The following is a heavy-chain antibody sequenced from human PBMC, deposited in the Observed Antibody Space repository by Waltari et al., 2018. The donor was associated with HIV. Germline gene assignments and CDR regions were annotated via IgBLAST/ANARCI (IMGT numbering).Heavy chain of an antibody. CDR3: VIDAVIVGDIPLLAH. CDR2: ISYDGRNK. J-gene: IGHJ4*02. CDR1: GVTLGCGG. Sequence: QVQLVESGGGVVQPGRSLRLSCADSGVTLGCGGVHWVTQAPGKGLEWVALISYDGRNKYYMYSVKVRFTISRDSSKTTVYLQMNSLRPEDTAIYHCVIDAVIVGDIPLLAHWGQGTLVTVSS. V-gene: IGHV3-30*10. D-gene: IGHD1-26*01.